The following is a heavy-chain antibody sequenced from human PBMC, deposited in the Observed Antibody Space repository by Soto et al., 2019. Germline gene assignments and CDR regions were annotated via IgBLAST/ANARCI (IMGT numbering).Heavy chain of an antibody. CDR2: IYYSGNT. CDR3: ARIPVDTSMIYWLDP. V-gene: IGHV4-61*08. J-gene: IGHJ5*02. Sequence: QVQLQESGPGLVKPSETLSLTCTVSGGSVSSGDYYWNWIRQPPGKGLEWIGYIYYSGNTNYNPSLKSRVIISVDTSKNLFSLKLTSVTAADTAVYYCARIPVDTSMIYWLDPWGQGTLVTVSS. D-gene: IGHD5-18*01. CDR1: GGSVSSGDYY.